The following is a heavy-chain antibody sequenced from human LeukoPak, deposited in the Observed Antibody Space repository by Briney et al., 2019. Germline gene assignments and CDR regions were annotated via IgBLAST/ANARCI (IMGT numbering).Heavy chain of an antibody. J-gene: IGHJ4*02. CDR3: ARTSWIQYLVDY. CDR1: GFSISSYY. V-gene: IGHV4-59*01. CDR2: IYYSGST. Sequence: PSETLSLTCTVSGFSISSYYWSWIRQPPGKGLEWIGYIYYSGSTNYNPSLKSPVTISVDPCKNQCSLKLSSVTAADTVVYYCARTSWIQYLVDYWGQGTLVTVSS. D-gene: IGHD5-18*01.